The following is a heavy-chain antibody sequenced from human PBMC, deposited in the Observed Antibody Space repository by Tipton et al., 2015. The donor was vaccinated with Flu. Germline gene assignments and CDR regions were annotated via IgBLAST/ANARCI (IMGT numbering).Heavy chain of an antibody. J-gene: IGHJ6*02. CDR3: ARARSVDGNKWIQLWLRSYSGMDV. D-gene: IGHD5-18*01. Sequence: GLVKPSETLSLTCTVSGGSISSYYWSWIRQPPGKGLEWIGYIYYSGSTNYNPSLKSRVTISVDTSKNQFSLKLSSVTAADTAVYYCARARSVDGNKWIQLWLRSYSGMDVWGQGTTVTVSS. V-gene: IGHV4-59*01. CDR2: IYYSGST. CDR1: GGSISSYY.